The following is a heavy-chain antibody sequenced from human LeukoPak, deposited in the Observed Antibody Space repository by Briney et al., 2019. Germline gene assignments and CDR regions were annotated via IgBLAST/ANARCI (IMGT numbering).Heavy chain of an antibody. Sequence: GGSLRLSCAASGFTFSSYAMHWVRQAPGKGLEWVAVISYDGSNKYYADSVKGRFTISRDNSKSTLYLQMNSLRAEDTAVYYCARDRGSIAAAGNDYWGQGTLVTVSS. CDR1: GFTFSSYA. V-gene: IGHV3-30-3*01. J-gene: IGHJ4*02. CDR3: ARDRGSIAAAGNDY. CDR2: ISYDGSNK. D-gene: IGHD6-13*01.